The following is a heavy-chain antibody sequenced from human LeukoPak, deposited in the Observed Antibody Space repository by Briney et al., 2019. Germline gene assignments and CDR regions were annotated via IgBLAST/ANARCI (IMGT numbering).Heavy chain of an antibody. J-gene: IGHJ4*02. D-gene: IGHD1-1*01. CDR3: VTQGNWT. Sequence: SETLSLTCTVSGGSISSYYWSWIRQPPGKGLEWIGYIYYSGSTNYNPSLKSRVTISVDTSKNQFSLKLSSVTAADTAVYYCVTQGNWTWGQGTLVTVSS. V-gene: IGHV4-59*01. CDR1: GGSISSYY. CDR2: IYYSGST.